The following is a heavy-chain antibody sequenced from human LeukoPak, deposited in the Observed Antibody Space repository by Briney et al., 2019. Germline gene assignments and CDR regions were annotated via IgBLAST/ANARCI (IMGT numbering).Heavy chain of an antibody. D-gene: IGHD1-26*01. CDR3: ARDLQKAESWWELLGGWFDP. Sequence: SQTLSLTCAISGDSVSSNSAAWNWIRQSPSRGLEWLGRTYYRSKWYNDYAVSVKSRITINPDTSKNQFSLQLNSVTPEDTAVYYCARDLQKAESWWELLGGWFDPWGQGTLVTVSS. V-gene: IGHV6-1*01. CDR2: TYYRSKWYN. CDR1: GDSVSSNSAA. J-gene: IGHJ5*02.